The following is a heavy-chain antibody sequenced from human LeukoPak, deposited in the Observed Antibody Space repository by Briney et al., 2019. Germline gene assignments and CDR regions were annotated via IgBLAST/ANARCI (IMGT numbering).Heavy chain of an antibody. Sequence: PGGSLRLSCAASGFTFSSYAMSWVRQAPGKGLEWVSAISGSGGTTYYADSVKGRFTISRDNSKNTLSLQMTSLRAEDTAVYYCAKDQVSYQPFFDDWGQGTLVTVSS. J-gene: IGHJ4*02. CDR1: GFTFSSYA. D-gene: IGHD1-26*01. V-gene: IGHV3-23*01. CDR3: AKDQVSYQPFFDD. CDR2: ISGSGGTT.